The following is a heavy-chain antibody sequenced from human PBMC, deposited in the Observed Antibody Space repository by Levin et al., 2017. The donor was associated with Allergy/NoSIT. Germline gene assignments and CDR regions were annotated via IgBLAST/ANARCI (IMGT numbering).Heavy chain of an antibody. CDR3: AKDLFQAMVRGVIDY. CDR1: GFTFSRYG. Sequence: GGSLRLSCAASGFTFSRYGMHWVRQAPGKGLEWLTIISYDGSNKYYADSVEGRFTISRDNSKNTMYLQMNSLRTEDTAVYYCAKDLFQAMVRGVIDYWRQGILVTVSS. D-gene: IGHD3-10*01. CDR2: ISYDGSNK. V-gene: IGHV3-30*18. J-gene: IGHJ4*02.